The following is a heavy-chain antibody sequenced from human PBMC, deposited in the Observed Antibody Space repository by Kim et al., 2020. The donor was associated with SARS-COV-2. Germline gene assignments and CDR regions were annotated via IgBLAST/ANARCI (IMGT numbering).Heavy chain of an antibody. CDR2: IKSKADNYAT. V-gene: IGHV3-73*01. CDR3: SRRSVMADHSLEY. J-gene: IGHJ4*02. CDR1: GLIFSDSD. D-gene: IGHD2-21*01. Sequence: GGSLRLSCAASGLIFSDSDIHWVRQASGKGLEWVGRIKSKADNYATAYAAPVKGRFTVSRDDSKSTAYLEMNSLKTEDTAVYYCSRRSVMADHSLEYWGQGILVTVSS.